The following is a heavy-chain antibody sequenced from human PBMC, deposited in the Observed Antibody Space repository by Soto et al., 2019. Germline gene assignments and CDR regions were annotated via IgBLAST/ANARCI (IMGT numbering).Heavy chain of an antibody. CDR2: IWFDGSSK. V-gene: IGHV3-33*01. CDR3: ALSYYDNGGYFKPIDY. D-gene: IGHD3-22*01. J-gene: IGHJ4*02. Sequence: GGSLRLSCAASGFTFSSFGMHWVRQAPGKGLEWVAVIWFDGSSKYSADSVKGQFSISRDNSKNTMYLQMNSLRAEDTAVYYCALSYYDNGGYFKPIDYWGQGTLVTVSS. CDR1: GFTFSSFG.